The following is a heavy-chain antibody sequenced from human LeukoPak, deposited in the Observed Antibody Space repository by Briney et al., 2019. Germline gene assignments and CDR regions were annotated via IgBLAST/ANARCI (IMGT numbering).Heavy chain of an antibody. CDR1: GGSVSIYY. J-gene: IGHJ5*02. CDR3: AGTPPLYYYGSSGYFPHWFDP. Sequence: AESLSLTCTVSGGSVSIYYWSWIRQPAGKGLEWIGPIYTSGSTNYNPSLKSRVTISVDTSKNQFSLKLSSVTAADTAVYYCAGTPPLYYYGSSGYFPHWFDPWGQGTLVTVSS. CDR2: IYTSGST. V-gene: IGHV4-4*07. D-gene: IGHD3-22*01.